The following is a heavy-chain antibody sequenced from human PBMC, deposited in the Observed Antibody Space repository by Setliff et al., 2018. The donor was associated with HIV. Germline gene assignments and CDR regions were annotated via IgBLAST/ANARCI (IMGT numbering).Heavy chain of an antibody. D-gene: IGHD6-13*01. V-gene: IGHV3-53*05. Sequence: GGSLRLSCAASGFTVSRFYMSWVRQAPGKGLEWVSVIYSDGSSYYADSVRGRFTISRDNSKNTLLLQMNSLRPEDTAVYYCARDCRVGWVFTYGMDVWGQGTLVTVSS. CDR1: GFTVSRFY. J-gene: IGHJ6*02. CDR2: IYSDGSS. CDR3: ARDCRVGWVFTYGMDV.